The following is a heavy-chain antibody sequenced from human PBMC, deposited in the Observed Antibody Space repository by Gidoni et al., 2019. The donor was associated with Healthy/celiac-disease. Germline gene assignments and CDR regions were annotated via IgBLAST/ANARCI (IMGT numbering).Heavy chain of an antibody. D-gene: IGHD3-22*01. V-gene: IGHV3-33*01. Sequence: QVQLVASGGGVVQPGRSLRLSCAASGFPFSNYGMPWLRQAPGTGLEWVAVIWYDGSNKYYADSVKGRFTISRDNSKNTLYLQMNSLRAEDTAVYYCARLASGYYYDSSGYYSGDAFDIWGQGTMVTVSS. J-gene: IGHJ3*02. CDR2: IWYDGSNK. CDR1: GFPFSNYG. CDR3: ARLASGYYYDSSGYYSGDAFDI.